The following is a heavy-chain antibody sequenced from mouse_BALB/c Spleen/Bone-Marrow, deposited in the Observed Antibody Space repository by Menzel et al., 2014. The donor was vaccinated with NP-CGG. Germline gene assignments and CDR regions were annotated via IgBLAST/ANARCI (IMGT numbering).Heavy chain of an antibody. CDR2: INPSTGYI. D-gene: IGHD1-1*01. V-gene: IGHV1-7*01. Sequence: VQLQQSGAELAKPGASVKMSCKASGYTFTTYCMHWVKQRPGQGLEWIGYINPSTGYIEYNQKFKDKATLTADKSSSTAYMQLSGLTSEDSAVNYCATYVGYAFWGQGTLVNVSA. CDR3: ATYVGYAF. CDR1: GYTFTTYC. J-gene: IGHJ3*01.